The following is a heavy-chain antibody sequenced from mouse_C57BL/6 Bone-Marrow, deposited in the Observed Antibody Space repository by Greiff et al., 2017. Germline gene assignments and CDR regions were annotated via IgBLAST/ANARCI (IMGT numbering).Heavy chain of an antibody. J-gene: IGHJ2*01. Sequence: QVKLQQPGAELVRPGSSVKLSCKASGYTFTSYWMDWVKQRPGQGLEWIGNIYPSDSETHYNQKFKDKATLTVDKSSSTAYMQLSSLTSEDTAVYYCARRSNRDYWGQGTTLTVSS. V-gene: IGHV1-61*01. D-gene: IGHD4-1*01. CDR3: ARRSNRDY. CDR1: GYTFTSYW. CDR2: IYPSDSET.